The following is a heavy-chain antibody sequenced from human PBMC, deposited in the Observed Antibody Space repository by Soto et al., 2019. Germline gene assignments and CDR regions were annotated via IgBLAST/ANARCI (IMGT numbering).Heavy chain of an antibody. D-gene: IGHD3-10*01. J-gene: IGHJ3*02. CDR2: IYYSGST. Sequence: QVQLQESGPGLVKPSETLSLTCSVSGGSISSYYWSWIRQPPGKGMEWIGYIYYSGSTNYNPSLKSRVTISVDTSKNQFSLKLSSVTAADTAVYYCAIVYYGSGSYLGLDAFDIWGQGTMVTVSS. V-gene: IGHV4-59*01. CDR1: GGSISSYY. CDR3: AIVYYGSGSYLGLDAFDI.